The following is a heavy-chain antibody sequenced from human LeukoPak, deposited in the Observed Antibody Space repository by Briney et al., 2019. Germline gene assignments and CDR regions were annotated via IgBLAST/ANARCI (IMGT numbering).Heavy chain of an antibody. Sequence: GGSLRLSCAASGFTFDDYGMSWVRQAPGKGLEWVSGINWNGGSTGYADSVKGRFTISRDNAKNSLYLQMNSLRAEDTALYYCARANYDFWSGYYTTPYYYYMDVWGKGTTVTVSS. V-gene: IGHV3-20*04. D-gene: IGHD3-3*01. CDR3: ARANYDFWSGYYTTPYYYYMDV. J-gene: IGHJ6*03. CDR1: GFTFDDYG. CDR2: INWNGGST.